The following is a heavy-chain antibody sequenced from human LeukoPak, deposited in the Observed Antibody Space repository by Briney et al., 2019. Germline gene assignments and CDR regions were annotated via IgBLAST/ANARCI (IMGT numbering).Heavy chain of an antibody. CDR3: VGGYYDSSGYPNY. CDR1: GYTFTSYD. V-gene: IGHV1-8*02. Sequence: ASVKVSCKASGYTFTSYDINWVRQAPGQGLEGMGWMNPNSGNTDYAQKFQGRVTMTRNTSISTAYMELSSLRSEDTAVYYCVGGYYDSSGYPNYWGQGTLVTVSS. D-gene: IGHD3-22*01. J-gene: IGHJ4*02. CDR2: MNPNSGNT.